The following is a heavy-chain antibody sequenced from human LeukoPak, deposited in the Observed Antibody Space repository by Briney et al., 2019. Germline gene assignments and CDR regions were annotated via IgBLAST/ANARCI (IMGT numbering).Heavy chain of an antibody. Sequence: SETLSLTCAVYGGSFTDYYWNWIRQPPGKGLEWIGGINHSGSTNYNPSLKSRVTISVDTSKNQFSLKLSSVTAADTAVYYCAGFSSEDYWGQGTLVTVSS. J-gene: IGHJ4*02. CDR3: AGFSSEDY. V-gene: IGHV4-34*01. CDR1: GGSFTDYY. CDR2: INHSGST. D-gene: IGHD6-19*01.